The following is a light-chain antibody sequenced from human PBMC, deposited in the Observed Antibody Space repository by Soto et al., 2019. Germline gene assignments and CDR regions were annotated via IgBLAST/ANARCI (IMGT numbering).Light chain of an antibody. CDR2: GAS. Sequence: EIVLTQSPGPLSLSPGERATLSCRASQSVSNTYLAWYQQKPGQAPSLLIYGASNRATGIPDRFSGSGSGTDFTLTISRLEPEDFAVYYWQQDGSSGTFGQGTKVEIK. V-gene: IGKV3-20*01. CDR1: QSVSNTY. J-gene: IGKJ1*01. CDR3: QQDGSSGT.